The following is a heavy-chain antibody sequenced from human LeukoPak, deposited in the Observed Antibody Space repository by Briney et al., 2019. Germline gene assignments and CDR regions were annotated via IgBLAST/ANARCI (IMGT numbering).Heavy chain of an antibody. CDR2: IYDSGST. CDR1: GGSIRSSYYY. Sequence: SETLSLTCTVSGGSIRSSYYYWGWIRQPPGKGLEWIGSIYDSGSTYYNPSLKSRVTISADTSKNQFSLKLNSVTAAATAVYYCARGPDWFDPWGQGTLVTVSS. V-gene: IGHV4-39*01. CDR3: ARGPDWFDP. J-gene: IGHJ5*02.